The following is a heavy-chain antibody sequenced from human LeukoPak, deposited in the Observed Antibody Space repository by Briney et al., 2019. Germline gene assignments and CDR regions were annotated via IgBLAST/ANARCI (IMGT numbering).Heavy chain of an antibody. D-gene: IGHD6-13*01. CDR1: GYSISSTYY. J-gene: IGHJ6*03. V-gene: IGHV4-38-2*02. CDR2: VFHSGNT. CDR3: ARQAGIGYYYYYMDV. Sequence: SETLSLTCTVSGYSISSTYYWGWIRQPPGKGLEWVGSVFHSGNTYYNPSLKSRLTISADTSKNQFSLKLSSVTAADTAVYYCARQAGIGYYYYYMDVWGKGTTVTISS.